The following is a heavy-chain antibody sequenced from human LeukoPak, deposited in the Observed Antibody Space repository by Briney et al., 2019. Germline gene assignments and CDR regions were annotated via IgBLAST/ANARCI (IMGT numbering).Heavy chain of an antibody. J-gene: IGHJ4*02. CDR1: GGSFSGYY. Sequence: SETLSLTCAVYGGSFSGYYWGWIRQPPGKGLEWIGEINHSGSTNYNPSLKSRVTISVDTSKNQFSLKLSSVTAADTAVYYCARGPTYCSSTSCYVSYFDYWGQGTLVTVSS. V-gene: IGHV4-34*01. CDR2: INHSGST. D-gene: IGHD2-2*01. CDR3: ARGPTYCSSTSCYVSYFDY.